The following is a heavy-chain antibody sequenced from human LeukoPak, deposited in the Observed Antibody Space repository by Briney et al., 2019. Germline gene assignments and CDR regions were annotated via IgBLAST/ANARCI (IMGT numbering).Heavy chain of an antibody. Sequence: GGSLRLSCAASGFTFSSYAMSWVRQAPGKGLEWVSAISGSGGSTYYADSVKGRFTISRDNSKNTLYLQMNSLRAEDTAVYYCANRPYYYYCGMDVWGQGTTVTVSS. CDR3: ANRPYYYYCGMDV. CDR1: GFTFSSYA. J-gene: IGHJ6*02. V-gene: IGHV3-23*01. CDR2: ISGSGGST.